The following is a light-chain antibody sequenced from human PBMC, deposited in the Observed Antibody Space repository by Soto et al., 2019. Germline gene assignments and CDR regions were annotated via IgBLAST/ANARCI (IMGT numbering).Light chain of an antibody. CDR2: AAS. CDR1: QDINNY. Sequence: DTQMTQSPSSLSASLGDRVTITCRASQDINNYLAWYQQRPGKVPKLLIYAASTLQTGVPSRFSGSGSGTDFTLPISSLQPEDVATYYCQKYDIAPRTFGGGTRVEIK. CDR3: QKYDIAPRT. V-gene: IGKV1-27*01. J-gene: IGKJ4*01.